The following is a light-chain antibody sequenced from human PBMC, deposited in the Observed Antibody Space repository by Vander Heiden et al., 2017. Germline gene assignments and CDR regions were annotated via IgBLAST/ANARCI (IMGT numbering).Light chain of an antibody. CDR1: LSISTW. V-gene: IGKV1-5*01. CDR2: DAS. CDR3: QQYNSRPDT. J-gene: IGKJ2*01. Sequence: DIQMTQSPSTLSASVGDRVTITCRASLSISTWLAWYQQKPGKAPKLLIYDASTLESGDPSRFSGSGSGTEFTLTISSLQPDDFATYYCQQYNSRPDTFGQGTKLDI.